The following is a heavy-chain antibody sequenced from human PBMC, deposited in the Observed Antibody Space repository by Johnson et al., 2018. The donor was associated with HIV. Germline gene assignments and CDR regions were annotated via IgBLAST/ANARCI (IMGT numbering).Heavy chain of an antibody. CDR1: RFIFSDYF. Sequence: HVQLLESGGGLVLPVGSLRLSCAASRFIFSDYFMSWIRQAPGKGLEWVASISGSGSARYYADSAKCRFTISRYNARTSLYLQMNSLRAEDTAVYYWARDQGVGRVVVFDDAFDVWGQGTMVTVSS. CDR3: ARDQGVGRVVVFDDAFDV. V-gene: IGHV3-11*04. D-gene: IGHD2-15*01. CDR2: ISGSGSAR. J-gene: IGHJ3*01.